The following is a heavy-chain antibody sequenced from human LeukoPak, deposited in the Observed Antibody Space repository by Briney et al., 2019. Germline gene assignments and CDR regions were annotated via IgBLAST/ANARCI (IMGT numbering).Heavy chain of an antibody. D-gene: IGHD3-10*01. CDR2: IYYSGST. J-gene: IGHJ6*03. CDR3: ARDSMVRGVGYYYMDV. V-gene: IGHV4-59*01. CDR1: GGSFSGYY. Sequence: PSETLSLTCAVYGGSFSGYYWSWIRQPPGKGLEWIGYIYYSGSTNYNPSLKSRVTISVDTSKNQFSLKLSSVTAADTAVYYCARDSMVRGVGYYYMDVWGKGTTVTVSS.